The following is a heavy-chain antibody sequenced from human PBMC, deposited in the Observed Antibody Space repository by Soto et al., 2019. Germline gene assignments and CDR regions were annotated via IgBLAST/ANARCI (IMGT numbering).Heavy chain of an antibody. J-gene: IGHJ6*01. CDR1: GYIFTDHF. D-gene: IGHD2-21*02. CDR2: ICPGYSNI. V-gene: IGHV5-51*01. Sequence: EVQVVQSGAEVKEPGESLKISCKGSGYIFTDHFIVWVRQMAGKALEWVGIICPGYSNIIYSPSVQGQVTISADKSISTASLQRSSPKRSDTAVYYLERRHYCRCDCTVSRGYYYGRELWGQGTTVTVSP. CDR3: ERRHYCRCDCTVSRGYYYGREL.